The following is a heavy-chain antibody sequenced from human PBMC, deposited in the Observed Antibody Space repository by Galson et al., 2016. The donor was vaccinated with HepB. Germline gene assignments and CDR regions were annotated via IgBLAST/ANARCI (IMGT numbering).Heavy chain of an antibody. CDR2: INPNSGGT. D-gene: IGHD4-17*01. CDR3: ARDEYGTTSGMDG. CDR1: GYTFIGYY. V-gene: IGHV1-2*04. J-gene: IGHJ6*02. Sequence: SVKVSCKASGYTFIGYYIHWVRQVPGLGLEWMGWINPNSGGTTYSQKFQGWVTMTRDTSISTAYMELSRLRSDDTAVYYCARDEYGTTSGMDGWGQGPTVTVSS.